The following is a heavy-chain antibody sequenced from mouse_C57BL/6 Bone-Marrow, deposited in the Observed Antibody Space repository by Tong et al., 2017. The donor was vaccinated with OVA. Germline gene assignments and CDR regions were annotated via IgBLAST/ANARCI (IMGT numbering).Heavy chain of an antibody. CDR1: GFSLTSYG. Sequence: VQLKQSGPGLVQPSQSLSITCTVSGFSLTSYGVHWVRQSPGKGLEWLGVIWSGGSTDYNAAFISRLSISKDNSKSQVCFKMNSLQADDTAIYYCARPYWGQGTTLTVSS. V-gene: IGHV2-2*01. J-gene: IGHJ2*01. CDR3: ARPY. CDR2: IWSGGST.